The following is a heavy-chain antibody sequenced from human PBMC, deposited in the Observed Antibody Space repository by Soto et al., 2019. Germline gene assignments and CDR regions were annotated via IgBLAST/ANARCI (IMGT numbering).Heavy chain of an antibody. Sequence: TSETLSLTCTVSGASITSLYYYWGWIRQPPGKGLEWIGSSYHSGSTYYAPSLMSRVAMSVDTSKNQFSLKLNSVTAADTAVYYCARRGWGSSSFFDYWGQGTLVTVSS. CDR3: ARRGWGSSSFFDY. V-gene: IGHV4-39*01. J-gene: IGHJ4*02. CDR2: SYHSGST. CDR1: GASITSLYYY. D-gene: IGHD6-6*01.